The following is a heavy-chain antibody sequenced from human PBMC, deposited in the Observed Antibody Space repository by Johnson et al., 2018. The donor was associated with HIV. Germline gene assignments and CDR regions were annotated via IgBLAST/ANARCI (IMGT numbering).Heavy chain of an antibody. CDR1: GFSFSTYA. V-gene: IGHV3-49*04. J-gene: IGHJ3*02. Sequence: VQLVESGGGVVQPGGSLRLSCAASGFSFSTYAMNWVRQAPGKGLEWVGFIRSKAYGGTTEYAASVKGRFTISRDDSKSIAYLQMNSLKTEDTALYYCTRETGAYAFDICGQGTMVTVSS. CDR3: TRETGAYAFDI. D-gene: IGHD1-1*01. CDR2: IRSKAYGGTT.